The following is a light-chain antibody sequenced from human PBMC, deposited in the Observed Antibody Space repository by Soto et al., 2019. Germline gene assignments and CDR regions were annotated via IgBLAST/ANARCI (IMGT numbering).Light chain of an antibody. CDR3: QQYNDWPPA. CDR2: GAS. Sequence: MTQSPATRSLSQGERATLSCRASQSVSSKLVWYQQKPGQAPRFLIYGASTRATGIPARFRGSGSGTEFTLTIDSLQSEDFAVYYCQQYNDWPPAFGGGTKVDIK. V-gene: IGKV3-15*01. J-gene: IGKJ4*01. CDR1: QSVSSK.